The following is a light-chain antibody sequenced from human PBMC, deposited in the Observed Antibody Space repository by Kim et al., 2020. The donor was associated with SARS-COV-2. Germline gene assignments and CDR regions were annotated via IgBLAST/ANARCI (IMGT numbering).Light chain of an antibody. Sequence: DVVMTQSPLSLPVTLGQPASISCRSSQSLVYSDGNTYLNWFQQRPGQSPRRLIYEVSNQDSGVPDRLSGSGSGTDFTLKISRVEAEDVGVYYCMQGTHWPPTFGGGTKVDIK. CDR3: MQGTHWPPT. CDR1: QSLVYSDGNTY. CDR2: EVS. V-gene: IGKV2-30*01. J-gene: IGKJ4*01.